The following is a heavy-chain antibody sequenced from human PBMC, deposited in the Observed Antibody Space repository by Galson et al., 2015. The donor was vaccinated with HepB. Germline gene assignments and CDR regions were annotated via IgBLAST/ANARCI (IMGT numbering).Heavy chain of an antibody. CDR2: ISGYNDNT. Sequence: SVKVSCKASGYSFINYGITWVRQAPGQGLEWMGWISGYNDNTNYAQKFKGRITMTTDTSTSISYMELRSLRPDDTAIYYCTRARYNNSPPEYWGQGTLVTVSS. D-gene: IGHD1-14*01. J-gene: IGHJ4*02. CDR1: GYSFINYG. CDR3: TRARYNNSPPEY. V-gene: IGHV1-18*04.